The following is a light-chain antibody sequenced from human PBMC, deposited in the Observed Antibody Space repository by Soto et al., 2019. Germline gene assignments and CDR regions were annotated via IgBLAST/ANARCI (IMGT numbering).Light chain of an antibody. CDR1: QSVSSN. CDR2: GGS. J-gene: IGKJ1*01. CDR3: QQYGYLSWT. V-gene: IGKV3-15*01. Sequence: EIVMTQSPATLSVSPGERATLSCRASQSVSSNLAWYQQKPGQAPRLLIYGGSTRATGIPARFSGSGSGTEFTLTISSLQSEDFAVYYCQQYGYLSWTFGQGTKVEI.